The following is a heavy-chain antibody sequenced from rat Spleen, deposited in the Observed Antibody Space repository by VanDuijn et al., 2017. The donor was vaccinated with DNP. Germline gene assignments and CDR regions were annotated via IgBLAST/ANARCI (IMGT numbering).Heavy chain of an antibody. V-gene: IGHV5-17*01. CDR3: ARRGYGGYSWFAY. CDR1: GFTLSDYA. CDR2: ITYDVTRT. D-gene: IGHD1-11*01. J-gene: IGHJ3*01. Sequence: EVQLVESGGGLVQPGRSLKLSCAASGFTLSDYAMVWVRQAPKKGLEWVATITYDVTRTYYRDAVKGRFTISRDNAKSTLNLQMDSLRSEDTATYYCARRGYGGYSWFAYWGQGTLVTVSS.